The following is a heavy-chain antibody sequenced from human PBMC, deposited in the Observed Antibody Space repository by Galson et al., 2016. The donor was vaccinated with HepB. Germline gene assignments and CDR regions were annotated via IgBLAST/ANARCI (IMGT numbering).Heavy chain of an antibody. CDR1: GFRFTSYW. CDR2: INVEGSDK. CDR3: ARELPGSSYGYYFDY. J-gene: IGHJ4*02. V-gene: IGHV3-7*03. D-gene: IGHD5-18*01. Sequence: SLRLSCAASGFRFTSYWMTWVRQAPGKGLEWVASINVEGSDKYYVDTVKGRFTISRDNAKNSVFLQMNSRGGEDTAVYYCARELPGSSYGYYFDYWGQGSLVTVS.